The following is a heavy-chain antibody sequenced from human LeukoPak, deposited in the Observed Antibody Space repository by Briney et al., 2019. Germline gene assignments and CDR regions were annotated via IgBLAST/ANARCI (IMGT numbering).Heavy chain of an antibody. D-gene: IGHD3-9*01. CDR3: ARGGGYYDILTNYYSYSGMDV. Sequence: ASVKVSCKASGYTFNSFGISWVRQAPGQGLEWMGWISAYNGKTNHPQKLQGRVSMPTDTSTNIAFMELRSLTSDDTAVYFCARGGGYYDILTNYYSYSGMDVWGQGTTVTVSS. CDR2: ISAYNGKT. CDR1: GYTFNSFG. V-gene: IGHV1-18*01. J-gene: IGHJ6*02.